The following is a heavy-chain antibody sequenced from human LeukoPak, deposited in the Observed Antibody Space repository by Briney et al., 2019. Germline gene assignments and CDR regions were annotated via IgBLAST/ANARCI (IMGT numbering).Heavy chain of an antibody. CDR2: IYSGGTT. D-gene: IGHD2-15*01. Sequence: GGSLRLFCAACGFTFSNYWMHWVRQAPGKGLEWVSVIYSGGTTYYADSVKGRFTISRDNSKDTLYLQMNSLRADDTAVYYCARSLVVAARFDYWGQGTLVTVSS. J-gene: IGHJ4*02. CDR1: GFTFSNYW. CDR3: ARSLVVAARFDY. V-gene: IGHV3-66*01.